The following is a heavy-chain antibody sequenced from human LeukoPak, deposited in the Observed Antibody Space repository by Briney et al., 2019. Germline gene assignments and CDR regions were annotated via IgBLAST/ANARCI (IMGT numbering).Heavy chain of an antibody. Sequence: SETLSLTCTVSGGSISSYYWSWIRQPPGKGLEWIGYIYYSGSTNYNPSLKSRVTISVDTSKNQFSLKLSSVTAADTAVYYCARTNCPGVPREYYCDYWGQGTLVTVSS. J-gene: IGHJ4*02. CDR3: ARTNCPGVPREYYCDY. D-gene: IGHD3-3*01. V-gene: IGHV4-59*01. CDR2: IYYSGST. CDR1: GGSISSYY.